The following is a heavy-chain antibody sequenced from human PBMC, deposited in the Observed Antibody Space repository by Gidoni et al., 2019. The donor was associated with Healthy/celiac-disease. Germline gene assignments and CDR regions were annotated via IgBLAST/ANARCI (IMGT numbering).Heavy chain of an antibody. Sequence: EVQLVESGGGLVKPGGSLRLSCAASGFTFSSYSMNWVRQAPGKGLEWVSSISSSSSYIYYADSVKGRFTISRDNAKNSLYLQMNSLRAEDTAVYYCASTIFGVVIPIYFDYWGQGTLVTVSS. CDR3: ASTIFGVVIPIYFDY. CDR2: ISSSSSYI. D-gene: IGHD3-3*01. J-gene: IGHJ4*02. CDR1: GFTFSSYS. V-gene: IGHV3-21*01.